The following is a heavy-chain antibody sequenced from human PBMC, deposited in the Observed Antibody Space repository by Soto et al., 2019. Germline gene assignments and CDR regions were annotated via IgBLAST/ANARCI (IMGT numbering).Heavy chain of an antibody. J-gene: IGHJ4*02. V-gene: IGHV2-5*02. CDR3: ARSLWFGELH. CDR1: GFSLSTTGVG. D-gene: IGHD3-10*01. CDR2: IYWDNDK. Sequence: KESGPTLVKPTQTLTLTCSFSGFSLSTTGVGVGWIRQSPGKALEWLAIIYWDNDKRYSPSLKSRVTITKDTSKNQVVLTVTNMEPVDTGTYYCARSLWFGELHWGQGALVTVSS.